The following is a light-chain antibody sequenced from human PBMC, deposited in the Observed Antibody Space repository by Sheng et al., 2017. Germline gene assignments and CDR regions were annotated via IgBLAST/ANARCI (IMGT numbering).Light chain of an antibody. CDR2: QVS. J-gene: IGKJ1*01. V-gene: IGKV2-30*01. Sequence: VVMTQPPLSLPVTLGQPASISCRSSHGLVYSDGNTYLTWFQQRPGQSPRRLIYQVSIRDSGVPDRFSGSGSGTNFTLKINRVEAEDVGIYYCMQGSHWPWTFGQGTKVEIK. CDR3: MQGSHWPWT. CDR1: HGLVYSDGNTY.